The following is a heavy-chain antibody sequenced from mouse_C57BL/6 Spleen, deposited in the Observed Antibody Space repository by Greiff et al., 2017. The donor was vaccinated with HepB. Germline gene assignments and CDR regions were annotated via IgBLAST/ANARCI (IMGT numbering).Heavy chain of an antibody. CDR3: AREGITTVVDLYFDV. V-gene: IGHV1-69*01. CDR1: GYTFTSYW. CDR2: IDPSDSYT. D-gene: IGHD1-1*01. J-gene: IGHJ1*03. Sequence: QVQLQQPGAELVKPGASVKMSCKASGYTFTSYWMHWVKQRPGQGLEWIGEIDPSDSYTNYNQKFKGKSTLTVDKSSSTAYMQLSSLTSEDSAVYYCAREGITTVVDLYFDVWGTGTTVTVSS.